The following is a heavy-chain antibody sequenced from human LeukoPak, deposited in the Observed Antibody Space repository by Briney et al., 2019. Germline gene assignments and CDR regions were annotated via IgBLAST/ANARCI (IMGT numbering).Heavy chain of an antibody. CDR3: ARRPPMVRGAVDY. CDR2: IYHSGST. J-gene: IGHJ4*02. CDR1: GYSISSGYY. Sequence: SETLSLTCTVSGYSISSGYYWGWIRQPPGKGLEWIGSIYHSGSTYYNPSLKSRVTISVDTSKNQFSLKLSSVTAADTAVYYCARRPPMVRGAVDYWGQGTLVTVSS. D-gene: IGHD3-10*01. V-gene: IGHV4-38-2*02.